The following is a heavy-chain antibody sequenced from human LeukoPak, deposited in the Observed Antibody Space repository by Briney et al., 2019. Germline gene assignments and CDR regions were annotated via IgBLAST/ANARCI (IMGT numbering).Heavy chain of an antibody. CDR1: GFTFSSYW. J-gene: IGHJ6*02. CDR3: ARAHKVSYFEAYYYGMDV. D-gene: IGHD1-26*01. V-gene: IGHV3-7*03. CDR2: IKQDGSEK. Sequence: GGSLRLSCAASGFTFSSYWMHWVRQAPGKGLEWVANIKQDGSEKYYVDSVKGRFTISRDNAKNSLYLQMNSLRAEDTAVYYCARAHKVSYFEAYYYGMDVWGQGTTVTVSS.